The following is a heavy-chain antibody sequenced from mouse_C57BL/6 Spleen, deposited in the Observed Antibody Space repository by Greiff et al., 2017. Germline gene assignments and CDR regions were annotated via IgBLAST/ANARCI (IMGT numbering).Heavy chain of an antibody. CDR2: IDPSDSYT. CDR3: ARKGGFYWYFDV. J-gene: IGHJ1*03. CDR1: GYTFTSYW. Sequence: QVQLKQSGAELVKPGASVKLSCKASGYTFTSYWMQWVKQRPGQGLEWIGEIDPSDSYTNYNQKFKGKATLTVDTSSSTAYMQLSSLTSEDSAVYYCARKGGFYWYFDVWGTGTTVTVSS. V-gene: IGHV1-50*01.